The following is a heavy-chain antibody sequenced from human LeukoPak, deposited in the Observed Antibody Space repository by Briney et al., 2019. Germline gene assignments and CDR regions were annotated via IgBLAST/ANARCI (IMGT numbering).Heavy chain of an antibody. J-gene: IGHJ6*03. V-gene: IGHV3-7*01. D-gene: IGHD3-10*01. CDR3: AKVVGTMVGGVIPPPYYYMDV. CDR1: GFAFSSYA. Sequence: GGSLRLSCAASGFAFSSYAMHWVRQAPGKGLEWVANIKQDGSEKYYVDSVKGRFTISRDNAKNSLYPQMNSLRAEDTAVYYGAKVVGTMVGGVIPPPYYYMDVWGKGATVTVSS. CDR2: IKQDGSEK.